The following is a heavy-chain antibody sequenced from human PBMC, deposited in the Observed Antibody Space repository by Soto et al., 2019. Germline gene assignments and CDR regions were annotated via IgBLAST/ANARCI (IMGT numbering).Heavy chain of an antibody. V-gene: IGHV4-59*01. Sequence: NPSETLSLTCTVSGGSLSGDSWRWLRQSPGKGLEWIGYISYSGSTNYNPSLKSRVTISVDTSKNQFSLKLSSVTAADTAVYYCARDSGRKYYDFWSGDDYGMDVWGQGTTVTVSS. CDR3: ARDSGRKYYDFWSGDDYGMDV. D-gene: IGHD3-3*01. CDR1: GGSLSGDS. J-gene: IGHJ6*02. CDR2: ISYSGST.